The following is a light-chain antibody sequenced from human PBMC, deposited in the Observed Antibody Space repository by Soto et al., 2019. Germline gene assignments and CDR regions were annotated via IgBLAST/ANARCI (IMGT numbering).Light chain of an antibody. CDR1: ERVGSN. CDR3: QQWIRWT. V-gene: IGKV3D-15*03. J-gene: IGKJ1*01. Sequence: EIVMTQSPATLSVSQGDRVTLSCRASERVGSNVAWYQHKPGQAPRLLIYGSSVSATGIPDSFSGSGSETEFTLTISILQSEAFAVYYCQQWIRWTFGQGTRL. CDR2: GSS.